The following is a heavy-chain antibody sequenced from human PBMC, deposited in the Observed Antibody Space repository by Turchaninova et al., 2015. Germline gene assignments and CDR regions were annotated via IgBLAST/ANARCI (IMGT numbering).Heavy chain of an antibody. D-gene: IGHD3-3*01. CDR3: ARGHFGFWSGYYVN. J-gene: IGHJ4*02. V-gene: IGHV4-34*01. CDR1: GGSFSGYY. CDR2: INHSGST. Sequence: QVQLQQWGAGLLKPSETLSLTCAFDGGSFSGYYWSWSRQPPGKGLGWIGEINHSGSTNYNPSLKSRVTISVDTSKNQFSLKLSSVTAADTAVYYCARGHFGFWSGYYVNWGQGTLVTVSS.